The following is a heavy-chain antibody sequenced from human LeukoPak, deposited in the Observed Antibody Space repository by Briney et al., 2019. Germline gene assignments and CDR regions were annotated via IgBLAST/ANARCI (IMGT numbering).Heavy chain of an antibody. CDR3: ARVQSGYSYGYRSGSDAFDI. CDR1: GFTFCSYG. V-gene: IGHV3-33*01. CDR2: IWYDGSNK. D-gene: IGHD5-18*01. Sequence: GGSLRLSCAASGFTFCSYGMHWVRQAPGKGLEWVAVIWYDGSNKYYADSVKGRFTISRDNSKNTLYLQMNSLRAEDTAVYYCARVQSGYSYGYRSGSDAFDIWGQGTMVTVSS. J-gene: IGHJ3*02.